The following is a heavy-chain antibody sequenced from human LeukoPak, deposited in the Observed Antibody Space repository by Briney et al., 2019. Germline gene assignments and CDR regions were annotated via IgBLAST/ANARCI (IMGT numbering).Heavy chain of an antibody. V-gene: IGHV3-7*01. Sequence: GGSLRLSCAASGFTFSNAWMSWVRQAPGKGLEWVANIKQDGSEKYYVDSVKGRFTISRDNAKNSLYLQMNSLRAEDTAVYYCARSGDAVTSLDYWGQGTLVTVSS. CDR2: IKQDGSEK. J-gene: IGHJ4*02. CDR3: ARSGDAVTSLDY. CDR1: GFTFSNAW. D-gene: IGHD4-17*01.